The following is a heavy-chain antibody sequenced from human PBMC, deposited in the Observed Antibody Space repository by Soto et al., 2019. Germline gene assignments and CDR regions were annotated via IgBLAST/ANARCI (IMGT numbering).Heavy chain of an antibody. CDR2: IYYSGST. CDR3: ARSRVGPYESHIDY. J-gene: IGHJ4*02. D-gene: IGHD1-26*01. V-gene: IGHV4-31*03. CDR1: GGSISSGGYY. Sequence: SETLSLTCTVSGGSISSGGYYWSWIRQHPGKGLEWIGYIYYSGSTYYNPSLKSRVTISVDTSKNQFSLKLSSVTAADTAVYYCARSRVGPYESHIDYWGQGTLVTVSS.